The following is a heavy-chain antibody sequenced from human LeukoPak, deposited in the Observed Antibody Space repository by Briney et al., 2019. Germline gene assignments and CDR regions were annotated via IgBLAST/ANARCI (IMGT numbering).Heavy chain of an antibody. D-gene: IGHD3/OR15-3a*01. CDR3: VRDRDWGFDY. CDR1: GFTFSSHG. Sequence: GGSLRLSCAASGFTFSSHGTHWVRQAPGKGLEWVTFIRSDGSSNYYGDSVRGRFTLSRDNFKNTLSLQMNSLRAEDKAVDYCVRDRDWGFDYWGQGTLVTVSS. CDR2: IRSDGSSN. V-gene: IGHV3-30*02. J-gene: IGHJ4*02.